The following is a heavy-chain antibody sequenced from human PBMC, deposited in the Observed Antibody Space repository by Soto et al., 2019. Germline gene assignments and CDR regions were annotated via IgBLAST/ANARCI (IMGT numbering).Heavy chain of an antibody. CDR3: ARPFSYYGSGSYYNSYGREV. CDR2: IDPSDSYT. J-gene: IGHJ6*04. V-gene: IGHV5-10-1*01. Sequence: LKISCKGSGYSFTSYWISWVRQMPGKGLGWMGRIDPSDSYTNYIPSFQGHVTISADKSISTAYLQWTSLKASDTAMYYCARPFSYYGSGSYYNSYGREVWGKGTTVSVSS. D-gene: IGHD3-10*01. CDR1: GYSFTSYW.